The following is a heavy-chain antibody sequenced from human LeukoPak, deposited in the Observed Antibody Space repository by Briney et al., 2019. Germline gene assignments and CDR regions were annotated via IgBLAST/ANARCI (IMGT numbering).Heavy chain of an antibody. CDR3: ARVDSSGHYYLDY. CDR1: GVSISSYY. CDR2: IYYSGST. V-gene: IGHV4-59*01. D-gene: IGHD3-22*01. Sequence: SETLSLTCTVSGVSISSYYWSWIRQPPGKGLEWIGYIYYSGSTSYNPSLKSRVTISVDTSKNQFSLKLSSVTAADTAVYYRARVDSSGHYYLDYWGQGTLVTVSS. J-gene: IGHJ4*02.